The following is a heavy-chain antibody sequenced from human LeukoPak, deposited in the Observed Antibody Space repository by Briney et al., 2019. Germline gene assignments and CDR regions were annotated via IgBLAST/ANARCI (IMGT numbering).Heavy chain of an antibody. V-gene: IGHV1-18*01. CDR1: GYTFTNYG. J-gene: IGHJ3*02. CDR2: ISAYTGNT. CDR3: ARPIVDDAFDI. Sequence: GASVKVSCKASGYTFTNYGITWVRQAPGQGLEWMGWISAYTGNTNYAQKIQGRVTMTTDTSTSTAYMELRSLRSDDTAVYYCARPIVDDAFDIWGQGTMVTVSS. D-gene: IGHD3-22*01.